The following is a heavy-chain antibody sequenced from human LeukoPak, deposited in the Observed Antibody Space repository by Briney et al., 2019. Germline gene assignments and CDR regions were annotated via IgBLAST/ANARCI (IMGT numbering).Heavy chain of an antibody. D-gene: IGHD2-21*02. CDR1: GYSFTSYW. V-gene: IGHV5-10-1*01. CDR3: ARHSGSCGGDCYIFDH. Sequence: GESLMISCKGSGYSFTSYWISWVRQMPGKGLEWMGRIDPSDSYTNYSPSFQGHITISADKSISTAYLQWSSLKASDTAMYYCARHSGSCGGDCYIFDHWGQGTLVTVSS. J-gene: IGHJ4*02. CDR2: IDPSDSYT.